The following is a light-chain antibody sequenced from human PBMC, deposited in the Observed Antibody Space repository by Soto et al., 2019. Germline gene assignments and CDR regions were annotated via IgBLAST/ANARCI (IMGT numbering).Light chain of an antibody. CDR3: QQYGRSGT. CDR1: QSVSRSY. V-gene: IGKV3-20*01. CDR2: ATS. Sequence: EIVLTQSPGTLSLSPGERATLSCRASQSVSRSYLAWYQQKPVQAPRLLIYATSSRATGIPDRFSGSWSGTDFTLTISRLEPEDFAVYYCQQYGRSGTFGQGTKVDIK. J-gene: IGKJ1*01.